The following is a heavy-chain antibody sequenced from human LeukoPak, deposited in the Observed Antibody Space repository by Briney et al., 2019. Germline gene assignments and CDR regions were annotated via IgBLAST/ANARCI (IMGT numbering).Heavy chain of an antibody. D-gene: IGHD2-15*01. V-gene: IGHV4-31*03. CDR2: IYYSGST. J-gene: IGHJ4*02. CDR3: ARVCSGGSCYD. CDR1: GGSISSGGYY. Sequence: PSETLSLTCTVSGGSISSGGYYWSWIRQHPGKGLEWTGYIYYSGSTYYNPSLKSRVTISVDTSKNQFSLKLSSVTAADTAVYYCARVCSGGSCYDWGQGTLVTVSS.